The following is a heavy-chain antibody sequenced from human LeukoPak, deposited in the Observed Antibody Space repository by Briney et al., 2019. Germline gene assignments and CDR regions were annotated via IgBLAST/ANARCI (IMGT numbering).Heavy chain of an antibody. J-gene: IGHJ4*02. Sequence: SETLSLTCTVSGGSISSYYWSWIRQPAGKGLGWIGRIYTSGSTNYNPSLKSRVTMSVDTSKNQFSLKLSSVTAADTAVYYCARGSAVGTRYDYWGQGTLVTVSS. V-gene: IGHV4-4*07. D-gene: IGHD1-1*01. CDR1: GGSISSYY. CDR3: ARGSAVGTRYDY. CDR2: IYTSGST.